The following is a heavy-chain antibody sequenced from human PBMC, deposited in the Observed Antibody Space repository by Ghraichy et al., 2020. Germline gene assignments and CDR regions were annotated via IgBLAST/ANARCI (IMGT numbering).Heavy chain of an antibody. V-gene: IGHV3-30*02. CDR2: IRYDGSNK. CDR3: AKDRGGYSYGYGGMDV. CDR1: GFTFSSYG. J-gene: IGHJ6*02. Sequence: GESLNISCAASGFTFSSYGMHWVRQAPGKELEWVAFIRYDGSNKYYADSVKGRFTISRDNSKNTLYLQMNSLRAEDTAVYYCAKDRGGYSYGYGGMDVWGQGTTVTVSS. D-gene: IGHD5-18*01.